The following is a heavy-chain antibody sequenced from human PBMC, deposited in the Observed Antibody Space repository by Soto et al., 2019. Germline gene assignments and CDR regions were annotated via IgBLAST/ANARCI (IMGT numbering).Heavy chain of an antibody. D-gene: IGHD1-20*01. CDR3: ASPNNWNDKTFDY. J-gene: IGHJ4*02. CDR1: GFTFSSYS. Sequence: GGSLRLSCAASGFTFSSYSMNWVRQAPGKGLEWVSYISSSSSTIYYADSVKGRFTISRDNAKNSLYLQMNSLRAEDTAVYYCASPNNWNDKTFDYWGQGTLVTVSS. V-gene: IGHV3-48*01. CDR2: ISSSSSTI.